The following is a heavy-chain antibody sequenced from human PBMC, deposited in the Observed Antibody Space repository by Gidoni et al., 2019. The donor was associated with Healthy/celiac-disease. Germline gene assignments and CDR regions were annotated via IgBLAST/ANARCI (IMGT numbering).Heavy chain of an antibody. V-gene: IGHV3-30-3*01. D-gene: IGHD3-16*01. Sequence: QVQLVESGGGVVQPGRSLRLSCAASGFTFSSYAMHWVRQAPGKGLEWVAVISYDGSNKYYADSVKGRFTISRDNSKNTLYLQMNSLRAEDTAVYYCARGFTGDYYGMDVWGQGTTVTVSS. J-gene: IGHJ6*02. CDR3: ARGFTGDYYGMDV. CDR2: ISYDGSNK. CDR1: GFTFSSYA.